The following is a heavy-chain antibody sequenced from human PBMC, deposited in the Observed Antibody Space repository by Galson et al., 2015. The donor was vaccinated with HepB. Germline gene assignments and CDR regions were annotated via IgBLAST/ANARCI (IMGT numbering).Heavy chain of an antibody. Sequence: SLRLSCAAPGFTFSSYGMHWVRQAPGKGLEWVSAISGSGGSTYYADSVKGRFTISRDNSKNTLYLQMNSLRAEDTAVYYCAKDDYYDRRVGWFDPWGQGTLVTVSS. D-gene: IGHD3-22*01. CDR2: ISGSGGST. CDR1: GFTFSSYG. V-gene: IGHV3-23*01. J-gene: IGHJ5*02. CDR3: AKDDYYDRRVGWFDP.